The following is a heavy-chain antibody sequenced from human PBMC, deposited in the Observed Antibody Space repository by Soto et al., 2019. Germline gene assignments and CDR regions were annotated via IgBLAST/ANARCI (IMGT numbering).Heavy chain of an antibody. D-gene: IGHD4-17*01. Sequence: QVQLVESGGGVVQSGRSLRLSCAASGFTFNSYGMHWVRQAPGKGLEWVAVISYDGSNKYYADSVKGRFTVSRDNSKNTLYLQMNSLRTEDTAVYYCAKDRTVSYFDYWGQGTLVTVSS. CDR2: ISYDGSNK. V-gene: IGHV3-30*18. CDR1: GFTFNSYG. CDR3: AKDRTVSYFDY. J-gene: IGHJ4*02.